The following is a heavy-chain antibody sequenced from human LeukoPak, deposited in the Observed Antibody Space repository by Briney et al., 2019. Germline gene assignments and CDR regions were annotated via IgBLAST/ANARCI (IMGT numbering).Heavy chain of an antibody. D-gene: IGHD3-16*01. CDR3: ARARLMRAHAYYFDY. J-gene: IGHJ4*02. V-gene: IGHV3-48*03. Sequence: PGGSLRLSCAASGFTFSSYEMNWVRQAPGKGLEWVSYISISGSYIYYADSVKGRFTISRDNAKNSLYLQMNSLRAEDTAVYYCARARLMRAHAYYFDYWGQGTLVTVSS. CDR2: ISISGSYI. CDR1: GFTFSSYE.